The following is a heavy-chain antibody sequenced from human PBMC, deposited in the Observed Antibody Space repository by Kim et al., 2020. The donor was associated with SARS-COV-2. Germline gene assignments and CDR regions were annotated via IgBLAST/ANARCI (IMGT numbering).Heavy chain of an antibody. CDR1: GYTFTSYA. V-gene: IGHV7-4-1*02. CDR2: INTNTGNP. CDR3: ARGSGYSSGWYVPWGGYYYGMDV. D-gene: IGHD6-19*01. J-gene: IGHJ6*02. Sequence: ASVKVSCKASGYTFTSYAMNWVRQAPGQGLEWMGWINTNTGNPTYAQGFTGRFVFSLDTSVSTAYLQISSLKAEDTAVYYCARGSGYSSGWYVPWGGYYYGMDVWGQGTTVTVYS.